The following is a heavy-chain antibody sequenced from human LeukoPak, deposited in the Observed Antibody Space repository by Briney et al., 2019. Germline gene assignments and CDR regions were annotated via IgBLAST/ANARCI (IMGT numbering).Heavy chain of an antibody. Sequence: GGSLRLSCAASGFTFSSYAMSWVRQAPGKGLEWVSAISGSGGSTYYADSAKGRFTISRDNSKNTLYLQMNSLRAEDTAVYYCAKGAIIDYSGSYLVYWGQGTLVTVSS. V-gene: IGHV3-23*01. CDR1: GFTFSSYA. J-gene: IGHJ4*02. D-gene: IGHD1-26*01. CDR2: ISGSGGST. CDR3: AKGAIIDYSGSYLVY.